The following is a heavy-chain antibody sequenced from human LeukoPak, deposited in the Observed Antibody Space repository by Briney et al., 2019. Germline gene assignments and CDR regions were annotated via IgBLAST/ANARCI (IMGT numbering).Heavy chain of an antibody. J-gene: IGHJ4*02. V-gene: IGHV4-39*07. CDR2: IYYSVTT. D-gene: IGHD4-23*01. CDR1: GGSISSSDYY. Sequence: SETLSLTCTVSGGSISSSDYYWGWIRQPPGKGLGWIGSIYYSVTTYYNPSLKSRVTISVDTSKNQFSLKLNSVTAADTAVYYCARDRLRWPKIDYWGQGTLVTVSS. CDR3: ARDRLRWPKIDY.